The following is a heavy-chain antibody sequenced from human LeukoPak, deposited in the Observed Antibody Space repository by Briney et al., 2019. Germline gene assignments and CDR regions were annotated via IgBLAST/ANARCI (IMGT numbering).Heavy chain of an antibody. J-gene: IGHJ4*02. D-gene: IGHD2-15*01. CDR3: ARCSGGSCYSAGLDY. CDR2: ISGSGGST. V-gene: IGHV3-23*01. CDR1: GFTFSSYA. Sequence: GGSLRLSCAASGFTFSSYAMSWVRQAPGKGLEWVSAISGSGGSTYYAGSVKGRFTISRDNSKNTLYLQMNSLRAEDTAVYYCARCSGGSCYSAGLDYWGQGTLVTVSS.